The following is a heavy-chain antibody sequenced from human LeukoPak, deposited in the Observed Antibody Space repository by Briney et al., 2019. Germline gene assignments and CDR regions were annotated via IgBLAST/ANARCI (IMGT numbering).Heavy chain of an antibody. D-gene: IGHD4-17*01. CDR2: ISGSGGST. CDR1: GFTFSSYA. V-gene: IGHV3-23*01. J-gene: IGHJ6*02. CDR3: AKAGDYVSDYYYGMDV. Sequence: GGSLRLSCAASGFTFSSYAMSWVRQAPGKGLEWVSAISGSGGSTYYADSVKGRFTISRDNSKNTLYLQMNSLRAEDTAVYYCAKAGDYVSDYYYGMDVWGQGTTVTLSS.